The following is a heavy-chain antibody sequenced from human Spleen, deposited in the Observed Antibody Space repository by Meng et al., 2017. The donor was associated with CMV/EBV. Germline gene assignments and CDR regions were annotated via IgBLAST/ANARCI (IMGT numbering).Heavy chain of an antibody. V-gene: IGHV3-48*03. D-gene: IGHD3-3*01. J-gene: IGHJ4*02. Sequence: GESLKISCAASGFTFSSYEMNWVRQAPGKGLEWVSYISGSGSTIYYADSVKGRFTISRDNSKNTLFLQMNSLRDEDTAMYYCVKGAYYDFWTGYFTSRDWGQGTLVTVSS. CDR3: VKGAYYDFWTGYFTSRD. CDR2: ISGSGSTI. CDR1: GFTFSSYE.